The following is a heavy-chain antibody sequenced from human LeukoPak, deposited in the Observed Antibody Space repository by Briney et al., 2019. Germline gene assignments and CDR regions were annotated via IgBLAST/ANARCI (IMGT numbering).Heavy chain of an antibody. Sequence: SETLSLTCTVSGGSISSSSYYWSWIRQPPGKGLEWIGEINHSGSTNYNPSLKSRVTISVDTSKNQFSLKLSSVTAADTAVYYWARGLLLDTDYMDVWGKGTTVTVSS. V-gene: IGHV4-39*07. CDR1: GGSISSSSYY. D-gene: IGHD3-10*01. CDR2: INHSGST. J-gene: IGHJ6*03. CDR3: ARGLLLDTDYMDV.